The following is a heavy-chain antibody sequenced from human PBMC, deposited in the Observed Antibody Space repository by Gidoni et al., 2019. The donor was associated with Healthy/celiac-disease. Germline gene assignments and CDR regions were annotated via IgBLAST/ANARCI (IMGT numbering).Heavy chain of an antibody. CDR1: GFTFSNYG. Sequence: QVQLVESGGGVVQPGRSLRLSCGASGFTFSNYGMHWVRQAPGKGLEWVAVISYDGSSKDYEDSVKGRFTISRDNSKNRLYLQMNSLRAEDTAVYYCAKDSYYDRSGYYYEYFNHWGQGTLVTVSS. CDR3: AKDSYYDRSGYYYEYFNH. J-gene: IGHJ1*01. D-gene: IGHD3-22*01. CDR2: ISYDGSSK. V-gene: IGHV3-30*18.